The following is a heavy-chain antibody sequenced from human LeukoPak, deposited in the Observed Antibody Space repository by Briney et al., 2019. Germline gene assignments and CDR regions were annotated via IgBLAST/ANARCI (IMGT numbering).Heavy chain of an antibody. Sequence: GGSLRLSCAASGFTFSSYWMSWVRQAPGKGLEWVANIKQDGSEKYYVDSVKGRSTISRDNAKNSLYLQMNSLRAEDTAVYYCATRPPTYYYDSSGYYYDWGQGTPVTVSS. J-gene: IGHJ4*02. D-gene: IGHD3-22*01. V-gene: IGHV3-7*01. CDR1: GFTFSSYW. CDR3: ATRPPTYYYDSSGYYYD. CDR2: IKQDGSEK.